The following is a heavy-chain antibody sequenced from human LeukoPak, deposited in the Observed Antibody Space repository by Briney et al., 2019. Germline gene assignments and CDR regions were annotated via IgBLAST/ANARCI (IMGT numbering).Heavy chain of an antibody. CDR2: ISYDGSNK. Sequence: GRSLRLSCAASGFTFSSYGMHWVRQAPGKGLEWVAVISYDGSNKYYADSVKGRFTISRDNSKNTLYLQMNSLRAEDTAVYYCAKSPISGEAFDYWGQGTLVTVSS. V-gene: IGHV3-30*18. CDR3: AKSPISGEAFDY. CDR1: GFTFSSYG. J-gene: IGHJ4*02. D-gene: IGHD3-10*01.